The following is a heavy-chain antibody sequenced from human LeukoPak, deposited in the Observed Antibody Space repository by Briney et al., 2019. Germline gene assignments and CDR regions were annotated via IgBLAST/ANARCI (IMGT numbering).Heavy chain of an antibody. CDR3: AGESYNWNDKRRGYFDY. J-gene: IGHJ4*02. V-gene: IGHV1-2*06. Sequence: GASVKVSCKASGYTFTGYYMHWVRQAPGQGLEWMGRINPNSGGTNYAQKFQGRVTMNRDTSISTAYMEVSRVRSDDTAVYYCAGESYNWNDKRRGYFDYWGQGTLVTVSS. D-gene: IGHD1-20*01. CDR2: INPNSGGT. CDR1: GYTFTGYY.